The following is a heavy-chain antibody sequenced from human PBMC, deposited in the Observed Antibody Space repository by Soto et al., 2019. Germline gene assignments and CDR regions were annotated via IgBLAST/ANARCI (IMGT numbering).Heavy chain of an antibody. D-gene: IGHD3-3*01. CDR3: ARHVLRFLEWFHGWFDP. CDR1: GGSISSSSYY. J-gene: IGHJ5*02. V-gene: IGHV4-39*01. CDR2: IYYSGST. Sequence: QLQLQESGPGLVKPSETLSLTCTVSGGSISSSSYYWGWIRQPPGKGLEWIGSIYYSGSTYYNPSLKSRVTISVDTSKNQFSLKLSSVTAADTAVYYCARHVLRFLEWFHGWFDPWGQGTLVTVSS.